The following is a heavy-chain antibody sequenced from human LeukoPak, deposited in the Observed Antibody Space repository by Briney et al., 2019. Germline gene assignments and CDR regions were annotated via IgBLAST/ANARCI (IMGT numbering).Heavy chain of an antibody. V-gene: IGHV1-69*05. J-gene: IGHJ6*03. CDR2: IIPIFGTA. D-gene: IGHD2-2*01. CDR1: GYTFTSYY. Sequence: GASVKVSCKASGYTFTSYYMHWVRQAPGQGLEWMGGIIPIFGTANYAQKFQGRVTITTDESTSTAYMELSSLRSEDTAVYYCARGTSAEGYYYYYYMDVWGKGTTVTVSS. CDR3: ARGTSAEGYYYYYYMDV.